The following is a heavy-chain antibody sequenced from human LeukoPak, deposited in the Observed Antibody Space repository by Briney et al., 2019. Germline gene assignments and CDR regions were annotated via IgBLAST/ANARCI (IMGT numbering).Heavy chain of an antibody. Sequence: PGGSLRLSCAASGFTFSSYGMHWVRQAPGKGLEWVAVIWYDGSNKYYADSVKGRFTISRDNSKNTLYLQMNSLRAEDTAVYYCAKGIYDYVWGSYPDYWGQGTLVTVSS. CDR2: IWYDGSNK. CDR1: GFTFSSYG. V-gene: IGHV3-33*06. D-gene: IGHD3-16*02. CDR3: AKGIYDYVWGSYPDY. J-gene: IGHJ4*02.